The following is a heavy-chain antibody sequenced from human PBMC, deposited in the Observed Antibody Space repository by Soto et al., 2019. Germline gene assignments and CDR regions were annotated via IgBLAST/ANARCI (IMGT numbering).Heavy chain of an antibody. D-gene: IGHD4-4*01. CDR2: ISYDGSNK. Sequence: GGSLRLSCAASGFTFSSYAMHWVRQAPGKGLEWVAVISYDGSNKYYADSVKGRFTISRDNSKNTLYLEMNSLRAEDTAVYYCAKDLDDYSSAIDFWGQRTLVTVSS. CDR1: GFTFSSYA. V-gene: IGHV3-30-3*01. J-gene: IGHJ4*02. CDR3: AKDLDDYSSAIDF.